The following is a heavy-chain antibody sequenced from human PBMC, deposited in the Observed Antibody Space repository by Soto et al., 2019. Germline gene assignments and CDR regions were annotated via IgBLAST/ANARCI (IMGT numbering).Heavy chain of an antibody. V-gene: IGHV4-34*01. D-gene: IGHD3-16*01. CDR2: INHSGST. CDR1: GGSFGGYY. CDR3: ARGVRGLAYYYGMDV. J-gene: IGHJ6*02. Sequence: SETLSLTCAVYGGSFGGYYWSWIRQPPGKGLEWIGEINHSGSTNYNPSLKSRVTISVDTSKNQFSLKLSSVTAADTAVYYCARGVRGLAYYYGMDVWGQGTTVTVSS.